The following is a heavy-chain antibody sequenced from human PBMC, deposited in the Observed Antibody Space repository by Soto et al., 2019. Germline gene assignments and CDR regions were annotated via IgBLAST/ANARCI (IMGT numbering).Heavy chain of an antibody. D-gene: IGHD3-22*01. CDR3: ARGHDSSDC. Sequence: QLQLQESGSGLVKPSQTLSLTCAVSGASISSGGYSWSWIRQPPGKGLEWIGYIYHSGTTYCNPSLKSRVTISIDTSKNQFSLKLSSVTAADTAMYYCARGHDSSDCWGQGTLVTVSS. J-gene: IGHJ4*02. V-gene: IGHV4-30-2*01. CDR2: IYHSGTT. CDR1: GASISSGGYS.